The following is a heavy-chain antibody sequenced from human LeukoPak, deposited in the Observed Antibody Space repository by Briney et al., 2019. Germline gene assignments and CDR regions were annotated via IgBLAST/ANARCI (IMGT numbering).Heavy chain of an antibody. J-gene: IGHJ5*02. Sequence: PGGSLRLSCAASGFTFSRYWMSWVRQAPGKGLEWVANIKEDGSVEHYVDSVKGRFTISRDNAKNSMYLQMNSLRAEDTAMYYCARVGMSGYSSGWYDHWGQGTLVTVSS. V-gene: IGHV3-7*03. CDR2: IKEDGSVE. D-gene: IGHD6-19*01. CDR1: GFTFSRYW. CDR3: ARVGMSGYSSGWYDH.